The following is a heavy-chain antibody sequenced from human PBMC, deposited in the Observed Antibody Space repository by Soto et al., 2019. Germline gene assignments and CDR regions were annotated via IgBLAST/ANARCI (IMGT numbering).Heavy chain of an antibody. V-gene: IGHV1-24*01. CDR2: FDPEDGEI. CDR1: GYTLTELS. J-gene: IGHJ4*02. Sequence: ASVKVSCKVSGYTLTELSMHWVRQAPGKGLEWMGGFDPEDGEIIYAQKFQGRVTMTEDTSTDTAYMELSSLRSEDTAVYYCATADYSNYRNDYWGQGILVTVSS. D-gene: IGHD4-4*01. CDR3: ATADYSNYRNDY.